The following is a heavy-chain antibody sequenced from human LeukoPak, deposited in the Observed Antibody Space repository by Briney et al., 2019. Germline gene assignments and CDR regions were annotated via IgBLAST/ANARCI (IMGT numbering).Heavy chain of an antibody. J-gene: IGHJ4*02. Sequence: GGSPRLSCAASGFTFSSYAMHWVRQAPGKGLEWVAVISSDGSNRYYADSVKGRFTISRDNSKNTLYLQMNSLRAEDTAVYYCARDRSGYCSSISCYWGSFDYWGQGTLVTVSS. CDR2: ISSDGSNR. V-gene: IGHV3-30-3*01. CDR1: GFTFSSYA. D-gene: IGHD2-2*01. CDR3: ARDRSGYCSSISCYWGSFDY.